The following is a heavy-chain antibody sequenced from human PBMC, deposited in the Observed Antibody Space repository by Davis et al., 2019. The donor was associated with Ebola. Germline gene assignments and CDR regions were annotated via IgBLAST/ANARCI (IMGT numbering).Heavy chain of an antibody. CDR2: ISSSGSNM. D-gene: IGHD1-26*01. J-gene: IGHJ4*02. Sequence: GESLKISCAASGFTFSDYYISWVRQPPGKGLEWISYISSSGSNMYYADSVKGRFIISRDNAKNSMSLEMNNLRAEDTAVYYCARDVSGSYDYWGQGTLVTVSS. CDR1: GFTFSDYY. V-gene: IGHV3-11*04. CDR3: ARDVSGSYDY.